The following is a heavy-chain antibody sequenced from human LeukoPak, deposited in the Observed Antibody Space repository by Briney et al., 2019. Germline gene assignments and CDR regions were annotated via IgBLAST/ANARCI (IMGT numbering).Heavy chain of an antibody. CDR3: AGDGVYSSGWYGDY. Sequence: GASVKVSCKASGYTFTGYYMHWVRQAPGQGLEWMGWINPNSGGTNYAQKFQGRVTMTRDTSISTAYMELSRLRSDDTAVYYCAGDGVYSSGWYGDYWGQGTLVTVSS. D-gene: IGHD6-19*01. V-gene: IGHV1-2*02. J-gene: IGHJ4*02. CDR2: INPNSGGT. CDR1: GYTFTGYY.